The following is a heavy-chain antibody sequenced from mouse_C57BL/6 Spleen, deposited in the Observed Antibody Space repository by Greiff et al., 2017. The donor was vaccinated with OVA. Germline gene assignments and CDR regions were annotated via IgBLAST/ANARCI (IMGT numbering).Heavy chain of an antibody. J-gene: IGHJ1*03. V-gene: IGHV3-1*01. CDR3: ARGGDDGHDGGYFDV. Sequence: EVQVVESGPGMVKPSQSLSLTCTVTGYSITSGYDWHWIRHFPGNKLEWMGYISYSGSTNYNPSLKSRISITHDTSKNHFFLKLNSVTTEDTATYYCARGGDDGHDGGYFDVWGTGTTVTVSS. D-gene: IGHD2-3*01. CDR1: GYSITSGYD. CDR2: ISYSGST.